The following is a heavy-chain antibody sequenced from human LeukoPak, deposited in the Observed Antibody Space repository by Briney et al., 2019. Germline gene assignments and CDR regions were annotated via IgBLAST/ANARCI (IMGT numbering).Heavy chain of an antibody. CDR2: IYHSGST. Sequence: PSETLSLTCTVSGYFISSGYYWGWIRQPPGKGLEWIGSIYHSGSTYYNPSLKSRVTISADTSKNQFSLKLSSVTAADTAVYYCARNPMVRGPPNWFDPWGQGTLVTVSS. V-gene: IGHV4-38-2*02. J-gene: IGHJ5*02. CDR1: GYFISSGYY. CDR3: ARNPMVRGPPNWFDP. D-gene: IGHD3-10*01.